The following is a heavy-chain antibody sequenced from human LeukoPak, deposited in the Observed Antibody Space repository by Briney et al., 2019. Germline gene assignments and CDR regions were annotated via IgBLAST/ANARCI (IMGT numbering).Heavy chain of an antibody. CDR3: ARDVVGTTGY. CDR2: IYSGGST. Sequence: GGSLRLSCAASGFTFRGYDMHWVRQAPGKGLEWVSVIYSGGSTYYADSVKGRFTISRDNSKNTLYLQMNSLRAEDTAVYYCARDVVGTTGYWGQGTLVTVSS. CDR1: GFTFRGYD. V-gene: IGHV3-66*01. J-gene: IGHJ4*02. D-gene: IGHD1-7*01.